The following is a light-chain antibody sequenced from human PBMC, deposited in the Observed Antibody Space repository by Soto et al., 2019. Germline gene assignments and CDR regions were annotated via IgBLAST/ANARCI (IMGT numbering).Light chain of an antibody. CDR3: QQYYSYPPT. CDR1: QTISSW. V-gene: IGKV1-5*03. J-gene: IGKJ1*01. CDR2: KAS. Sequence: DIQMTQSPSTLSGSVGDRVTITCRASQTISSWLAWYQQKPGKAPKLLIYKASTLKSGVPSRFSGSGSGTDSTLTISCLQSEDFATYYCQQYYSYPPTFGQGTKVDIK.